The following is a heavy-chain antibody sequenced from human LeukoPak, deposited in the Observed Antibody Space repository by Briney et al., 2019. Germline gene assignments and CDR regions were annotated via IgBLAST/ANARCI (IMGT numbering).Heavy chain of an antibody. Sequence: GGSLRLSCAASGFTFRSHWMHWVRQAPGKGLVWVSRFNSDGSTTNYADSVKGRFTISRDNAKNTLYLQMSSLRAEDTAIYYCAKNVGTSTRNGLDVWGQGTTVTVSS. CDR2: FNSDGSTT. CDR1: GFTFRSHW. D-gene: IGHD2-2*01. CDR3: AKNVGTSTRNGLDV. J-gene: IGHJ6*02. V-gene: IGHV3-74*01.